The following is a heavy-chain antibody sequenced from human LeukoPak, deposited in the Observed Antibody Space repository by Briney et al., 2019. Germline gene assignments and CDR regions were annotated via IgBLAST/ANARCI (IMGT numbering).Heavy chain of an antibody. CDR1: GFPFSYYD. J-gene: IGHJ4*02. CDR2: ISTTGGDT. V-gene: IGHV3-23*01. CDR3: ARLIRGPRLHYLDF. D-gene: IGHD4-11*01. Sequence: PGGSLRLSCGASGFPFSYYDMAWVSQAPGKGLEWVSDISTTGGDTYYADSVKGRFTISRDNSKHTLSLQMDSLGADDTAIYYCARLIRGPRLHYLDFWGQGTLVTVSP.